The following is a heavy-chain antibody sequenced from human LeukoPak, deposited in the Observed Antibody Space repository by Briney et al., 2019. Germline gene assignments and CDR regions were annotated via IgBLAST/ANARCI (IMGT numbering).Heavy chain of an antibody. CDR1: GFTFSNYA. V-gene: IGHV3-30*04. CDR2: ISYDGSNK. Sequence: GGSLRLSCAASGFTFSNYAMHWVRQAPGKGLEWVAVISYDGSNKYYADSVKGRFTISRDNSKNTPYLQMNTLRAEDTAVYYCARGSGYSYAFTGRERTKSRLDYWGQGTLVTVSS. CDR3: ARGSGYSYAFTGRERTKSRLDY. D-gene: IGHD5-18*01. J-gene: IGHJ4*02.